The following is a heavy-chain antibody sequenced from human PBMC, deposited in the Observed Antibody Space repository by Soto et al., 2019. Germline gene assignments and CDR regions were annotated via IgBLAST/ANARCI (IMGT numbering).Heavy chain of an antibody. Sequence: QVQLQQWGAGLLKPSETLSLTCAVSGGSFSGYYWSWIRQPPGKGLEWIGEINHSGSTNYNPSLKSRVTISVDTSKNPFSLKMSSVTAADTAVYYCARGRRYEFWGGYHFPSFDYWGQGTLVTVSS. CDR1: GGSFSGYY. CDR2: INHSGST. D-gene: IGHD3-3*01. CDR3: ARGRRYEFWGGYHFPSFDY. V-gene: IGHV4-34*01. J-gene: IGHJ4*02.